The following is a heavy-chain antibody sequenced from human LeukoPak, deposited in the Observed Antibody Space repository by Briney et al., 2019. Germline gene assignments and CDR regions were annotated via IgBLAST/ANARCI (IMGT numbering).Heavy chain of an antibody. Sequence: ASVQVSCKASGYTFTSYYMHWVRQAPGQGLEWMGWINPNSGGTNYAQKFQGRVTMTRDTSISTAYMELSRLRSDDTAVYYCARGDGQLLRHLFDYWGQGTLVTVSS. J-gene: IGHJ4*02. CDR2: INPNSGGT. V-gene: IGHV1-2*02. D-gene: IGHD3-10*01. CDR3: ARGDGQLLRHLFDY. CDR1: GYTFTSYY.